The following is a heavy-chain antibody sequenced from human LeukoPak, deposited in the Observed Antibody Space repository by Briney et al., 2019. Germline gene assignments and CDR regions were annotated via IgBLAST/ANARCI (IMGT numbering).Heavy chain of an antibody. CDR1: GGSISSSSYY. CDR2: IYYSGST. J-gene: IGHJ5*02. Sequence: PSETLSLTCTVSGGSISSSSYYWGWIRQPPGKELEWIGSIYYSGSTYYNPSLKSRVTISVDTSKNQFSLKLSSVTAADTAVYYCARAGATHYPNWFDPWGQGTLVTVSS. V-gene: IGHV4-39*01. D-gene: IGHD6-25*01. CDR3: ARAGATHYPNWFDP.